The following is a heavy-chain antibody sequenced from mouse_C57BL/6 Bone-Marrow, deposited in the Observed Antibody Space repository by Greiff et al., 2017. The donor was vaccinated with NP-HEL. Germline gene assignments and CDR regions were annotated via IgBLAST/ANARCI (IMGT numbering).Heavy chain of an antibody. CDR1: GYSITSGYY. D-gene: IGHD1-1*01. Sequence: EVKLEESGPGLVKPSQSLSLTCSVTGYSITSGYYCYLIRQPPGNKLEWSGYISYDGSNNYNPSLKNRISITRDTSKNQFFLKLNSVTTEDTATYYCARERNYYIAYWGQGTLVTVSA. J-gene: IGHJ3*01. V-gene: IGHV3-6*01. CDR3: ARERNYYIAY. CDR2: ISYDGSN.